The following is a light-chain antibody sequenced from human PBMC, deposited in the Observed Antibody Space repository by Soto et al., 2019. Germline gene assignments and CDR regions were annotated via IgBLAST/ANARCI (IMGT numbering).Light chain of an antibody. Sequence: QSALTQPASVSGSPGQSITISCTGTSSDVGGAYNYVSWYQQHPGKAPKLMIYEVRNRPSGISYRFSGSKSGTTASLTISSLLPEDEADYYCSTYTSRSTLVFGGGTKVTVL. CDR2: EVR. J-gene: IGLJ2*01. CDR1: SSDVGGAYNY. V-gene: IGLV2-14*01. CDR3: STYTSRSTLV.